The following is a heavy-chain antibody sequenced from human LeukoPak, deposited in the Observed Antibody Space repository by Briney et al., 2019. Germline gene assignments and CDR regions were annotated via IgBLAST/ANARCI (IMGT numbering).Heavy chain of an antibody. CDR1: GFTFTNAW. D-gene: IGHD1-26*01. Sequence: GGSLRLSCAASGFTFTNAWMSWVRQAPGKGLEWVGRIKSETDGGTIDYAAPVKGRFTISRDDSKNTLYLQMNGLKTEDSAVYYCTRDGSGTGFDHWGQGTLVTVSS. CDR3: TRDGSGTGFDH. CDR2: IKSETDGGTI. J-gene: IGHJ4*02. V-gene: IGHV3-15*01.